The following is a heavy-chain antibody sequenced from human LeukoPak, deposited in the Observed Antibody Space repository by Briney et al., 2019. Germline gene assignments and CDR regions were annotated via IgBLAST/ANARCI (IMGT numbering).Heavy chain of an antibody. Sequence: GGSLRLSCAASGFTFSSYSMNWVRQAPGKGLEWVSSISSSSSYIYYADSVKGRFTISRDNAKNSLYLQMNSLRAEDTAVYYCARVRSIAAPSFWIGWFDPWGQGTLVTVSS. CDR2: ISSSSSYI. CDR1: GFTFSSYS. V-gene: IGHV3-21*01. J-gene: IGHJ5*02. CDR3: ARVRSIAAPSFWIGWFDP. D-gene: IGHD6-6*01.